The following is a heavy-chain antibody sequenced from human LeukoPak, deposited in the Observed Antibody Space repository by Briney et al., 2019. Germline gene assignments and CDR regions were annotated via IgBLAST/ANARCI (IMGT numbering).Heavy chain of an antibody. D-gene: IGHD3-10*01. J-gene: IGHJ3*02. Sequence: GASVKVSCKASGYTFTSYYMHWVRQAPGQGLEWMGGIIPIFGTANYAQKFQGRDTITADKSTSTAYMELSSLRSEDTAVYYCARGGVGGSGSYYSDAFDIWGQGTMVTVSS. CDR3: ARGGVGGSGSYYSDAFDI. V-gene: IGHV1-69*06. CDR2: IIPIFGTA. CDR1: GYTFTSYY.